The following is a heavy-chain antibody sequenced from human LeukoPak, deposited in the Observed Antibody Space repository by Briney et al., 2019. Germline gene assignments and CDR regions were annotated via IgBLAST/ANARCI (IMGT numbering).Heavy chain of an antibody. CDR3: ARAYIVVVPAARGNWFDP. D-gene: IGHD2-2*01. J-gene: IGHJ5*02. Sequence: ASVKVSCKASGYTFTSYYMHWVRQAPGQGLEWMGIINPSGGGTSYAQKFQGRVTITRDTSTSTVYMELSSLRSEDTAVYYCARAYIVVVPAARGNWFDPWGQGTLVTVSS. V-gene: IGHV1-46*03. CDR1: GYTFTSYY. CDR2: INPSGGGT.